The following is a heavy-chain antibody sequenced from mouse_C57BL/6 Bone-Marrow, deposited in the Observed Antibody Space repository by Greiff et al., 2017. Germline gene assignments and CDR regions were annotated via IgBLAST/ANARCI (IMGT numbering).Heavy chain of an antibody. CDR2: INSDGGST. CDR3: ANYYGSSSYYFDY. CDR1: EYEFPSHD. Sequence: DVKVEESGGGLVQPGESLKLSCESNEYEFPSHDMSWVRKTPEKRLELVAAINSDGGSTYYPDTMERRFIISRDNTKKTLYLQMSSLRSEDTALYYCANYYGSSSYYFDYWGQGTTLTVSS. J-gene: IGHJ2*01. V-gene: IGHV5-2*01. D-gene: IGHD1-1*01.